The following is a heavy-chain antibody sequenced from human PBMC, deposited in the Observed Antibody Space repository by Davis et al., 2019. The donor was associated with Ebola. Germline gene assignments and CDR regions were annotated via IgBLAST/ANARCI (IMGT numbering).Heavy chain of an antibody. CDR1: GYTFTSYG. V-gene: IGHV1-18*01. J-gene: IGHJ6*02. D-gene: IGHD2-15*01. CDR3: ARDMGGVVVARPGGGYYYYGMDV. Sequence: ASVKVSCKASGYTFTSYGISWVRQAPGQGLEWMGWISAYNGNTNYAQKLQGRVTVTTETSTSTAYMELRSLRSDDTAVYYCARDMGGVVVARPGGGYYYYGMDVWGQGTTVTVSS. CDR2: ISAYNGNT.